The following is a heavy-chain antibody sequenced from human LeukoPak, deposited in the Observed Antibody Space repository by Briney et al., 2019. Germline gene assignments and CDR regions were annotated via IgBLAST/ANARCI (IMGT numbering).Heavy chain of an antibody. CDR1: GGSISSGGYY. V-gene: IGHV4-31*03. J-gene: IGHJ6*03. CDR3: AREAPDDYSNYYGYYYMDV. CDR2: IYYSGST. D-gene: IGHD4-11*01. Sequence: SETLSLTCTVSGGSISSGGYYWSWIRQHPGKGLEWVGYIYYSGSTYYNPSLKSRVTISVDTSKNQFSLKLSSVTAADTAVYYCAREAPDDYSNYYGYYYMDVWGKGTTVTVSS.